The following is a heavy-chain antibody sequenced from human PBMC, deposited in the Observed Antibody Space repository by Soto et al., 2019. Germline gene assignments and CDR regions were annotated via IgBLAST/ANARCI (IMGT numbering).Heavy chain of an antibody. J-gene: IGHJ4*02. D-gene: IGHD3-22*01. CDR2: INHLTTT. V-gene: IGHV4-34*01. Sequence: PSQTLSLTCSVYARSFNSYHWSWIRQTPGKGLEWIGEINHLTTTNYNPSLKGRVIISLDTPKNQFSLKLSSVTAADTAVYYCARGYDRDLDHIFWGPGSLVTV. CDR3: ARGYDRDLDHIF. CDR1: ARSFNSYH.